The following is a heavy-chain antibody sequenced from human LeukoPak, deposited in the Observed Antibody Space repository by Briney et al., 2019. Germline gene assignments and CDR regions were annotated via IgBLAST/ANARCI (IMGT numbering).Heavy chain of an antibody. CDR2: IYYSGST. J-gene: IGHJ6*03. CDR3: ARVRERWGSGPYYYYYMDV. Sequence: SETLSLTCTVSGGSISSSSYYWGWIRQPPGKGLEWIGSIYYSGSTNYNPSLKSRITISVDTSKNQFSLKLSSVTAADTAVYYCARVRERWGSGPYYYYYMDVWGKGTTVTVSS. D-gene: IGHD3-10*01. V-gene: IGHV4-39*07. CDR1: GGSISSSSYY.